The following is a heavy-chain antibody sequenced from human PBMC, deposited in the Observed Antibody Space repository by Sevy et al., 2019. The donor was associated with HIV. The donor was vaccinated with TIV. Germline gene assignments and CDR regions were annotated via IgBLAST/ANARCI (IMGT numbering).Heavy chain of an antibody. V-gene: IGHV3-33*01. Sequence: GGSLRLSCAASGFTFSSFGMHWVRQAPGKGLEWVAVIWNDRSNKHYADSVKGRFTISRDNSKNTRYLQMNSLRAEDTAVYYCASLPNNYYDTSGYSGKDAFDIWGQGTMVTVSS. J-gene: IGHJ3*02. CDR1: GFTFSSFG. CDR2: IWNDRSNK. CDR3: ASLPNNYYDTSGYSGKDAFDI. D-gene: IGHD3-22*01.